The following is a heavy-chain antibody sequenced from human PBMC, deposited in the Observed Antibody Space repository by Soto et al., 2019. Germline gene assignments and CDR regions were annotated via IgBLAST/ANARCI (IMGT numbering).Heavy chain of an antibody. CDR1: GGTFSSYA. J-gene: IGHJ6*02. Sequence: ASVKVSCKASGGTFSSYAISWVRQAPGQGLEWMGGIIPIFGTANYAQKFQGRVTMTADESTSTAYMELSSLRSEDTAVYYCARVRAAAESYYYYGMDVWGQGTTVTVSS. D-gene: IGHD6-13*01. V-gene: IGHV1-69*13. CDR3: ARVRAAAESYYYYGMDV. CDR2: IIPIFGTA.